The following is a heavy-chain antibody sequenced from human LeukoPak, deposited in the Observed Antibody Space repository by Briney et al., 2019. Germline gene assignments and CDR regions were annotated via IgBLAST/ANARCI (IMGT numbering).Heavy chain of an antibody. V-gene: IGHV3-74*01. Sequence: PGGSLRLSCAASGFTSNSHWMHWVRHAPGKGLLWVSGINGDGSSTSNEDSVKGRFTISRDNAKNMLYLQMNSLRAEDTAVYYCVRELGAFDIWGQGTMVTVSS. CDR2: INGDGSST. CDR3: VRELGAFDI. CDR1: GFTSNSHW. J-gene: IGHJ3*02.